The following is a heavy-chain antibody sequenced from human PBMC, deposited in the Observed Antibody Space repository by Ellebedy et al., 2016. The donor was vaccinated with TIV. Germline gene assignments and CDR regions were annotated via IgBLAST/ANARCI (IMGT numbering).Heavy chain of an antibody. Sequence: GGSLRLSCAASGFSFSSYWMSWVRQAPGKGLEWVANIYQDGSVKYYVDSVKGRFTISRDYAGNSLFLQMNSLGAEDTAVYYCARAIYGASYLWGRGTLVTVSS. CDR2: IYQDGSVK. D-gene: IGHD4-17*01. CDR1: GFSFSSYW. CDR3: ARAIYGASYL. V-gene: IGHV3-7*01. J-gene: IGHJ2*01.